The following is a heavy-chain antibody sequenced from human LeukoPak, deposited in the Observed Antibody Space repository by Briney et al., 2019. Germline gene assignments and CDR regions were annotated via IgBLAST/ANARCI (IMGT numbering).Heavy chain of an antibody. D-gene: IGHD3-3*01. J-gene: IGHJ6*03. CDR2: IIPIFGTA. Sequence: GASVKVSCKASGGTFSSYAISWVRQAPGQGLEWMGGIIPIFGTANYAQKFQGRVTITTDESTSTAYMELSSLRSEDTAVYYCAGYYDFWSGSHYYYMDVWGKRTTVTVSS. CDR1: GGTFSSYA. CDR3: AGYYDFWSGSHYYYMDV. V-gene: IGHV1-69*05.